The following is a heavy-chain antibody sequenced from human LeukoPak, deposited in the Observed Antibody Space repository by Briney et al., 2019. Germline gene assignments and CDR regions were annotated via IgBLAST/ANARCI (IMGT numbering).Heavy chain of an antibody. J-gene: IGHJ4*02. CDR3: AREGVDTAMVSH. D-gene: IGHD5-18*01. CDR2: INPNSGGT. V-gene: IGHV1-2*02. Sequence: GASVKASCKASGYTFTGYYMHWVRQAPGQGLEWMGWINPNSGGTNYAQKFQGRATMTRDTSISTAYMELSRLRSDDTAVYYCAREGVDTAMVSHWGQGTLVTVSS. CDR1: GYTFTGYY.